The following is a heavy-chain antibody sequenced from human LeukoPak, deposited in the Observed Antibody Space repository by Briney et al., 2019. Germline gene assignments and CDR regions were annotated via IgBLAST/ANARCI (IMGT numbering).Heavy chain of an antibody. CDR2: ISYDGSNK. CDR1: GFTFSSCA. V-gene: IGHV3-30*04. Sequence: GRSLRLSCAASGFTFSSCAMHWVRQAPGKGLEWVAVISYDGSNKYYTDSVKGRFTISRDNSKNTLYLQMNSLRAEDTAVYYCARDRGYSSGWYNWGQGTLVTVSS. J-gene: IGHJ4*02. D-gene: IGHD6-19*01. CDR3: ARDRGYSSGWYN.